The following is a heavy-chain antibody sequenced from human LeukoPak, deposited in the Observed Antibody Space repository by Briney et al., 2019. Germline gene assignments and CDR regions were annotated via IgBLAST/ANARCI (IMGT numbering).Heavy chain of an antibody. D-gene: IGHD6-13*01. V-gene: IGHV4-59*08. CDR1: GGSITSDY. Sequence: SETLSLTRTVSGGSITSDYWSWIRQPPGKGLEWIGYISYSGSTSYDPSLKSRVTISGDSSKKQFSLKLSPVTAADTAVYYCARHYYSSREFDYWGQGTLVTVSS. CDR2: ISYSGST. J-gene: IGHJ4*02. CDR3: ARHYYSSREFDY.